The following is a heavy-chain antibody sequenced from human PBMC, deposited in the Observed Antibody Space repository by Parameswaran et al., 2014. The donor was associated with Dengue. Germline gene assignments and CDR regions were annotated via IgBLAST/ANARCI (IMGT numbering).Heavy chain of an antibody. Sequence: VRQMPGKGLEWMGWINPDSGDTNYAQKFQGRVTMTRDTSISTAHMELSRLRFDDTAVYYCAYTDYGAWGQGTLVTVSS. CDR2: INPDSGDT. D-gene: IGHD4-17*01. J-gene: IGHJ4*01. V-gene: IGHV1-2*02. CDR3: AYTDYGA.